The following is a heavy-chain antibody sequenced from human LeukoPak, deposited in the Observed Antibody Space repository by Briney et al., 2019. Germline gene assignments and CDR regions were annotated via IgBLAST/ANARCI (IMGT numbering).Heavy chain of an antibody. Sequence: GGSLRLSCAASGFTFSIYGMHWVRQAPAKGLEWVSYISSSSSTIYYADSVKGRFTISRDNAKNSLYLQMNSLRDEDTAVYYCARDKYGGTSVLDSWGQGTLVTVSS. CDR1: GFTFSIYG. V-gene: IGHV3-48*02. CDR3: ARDKYGGTSVLDS. D-gene: IGHD4-23*01. CDR2: ISSSSSTI. J-gene: IGHJ4*02.